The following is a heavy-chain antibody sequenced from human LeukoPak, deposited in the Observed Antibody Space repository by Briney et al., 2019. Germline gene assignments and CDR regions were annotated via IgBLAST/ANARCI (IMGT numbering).Heavy chain of an antibody. J-gene: IGHJ4*02. CDR2: STAGAVST. CDR1: GVSFNNDP. V-gene: IGHV3-23*01. Sequence: GGSLRLSWAGSGVSFNNDPISWVRRTPGKGMGWVSASTAGAVSTHYADSVKGRFTISRDHSRNTLFLAMSSRRAEDTAIYYCALNYGANLRPPFDAWGPGTLVTASS. CDR3: ALNYGANLRPPFDA. D-gene: IGHD4/OR15-4a*01.